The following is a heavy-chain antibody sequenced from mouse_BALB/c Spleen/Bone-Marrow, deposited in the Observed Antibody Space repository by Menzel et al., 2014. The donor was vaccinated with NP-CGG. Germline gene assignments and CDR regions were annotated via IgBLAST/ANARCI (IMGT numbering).Heavy chain of an antibody. J-gene: IGHJ2*01. Sequence: QLQQSGTVLARPGAAVKMSCKASGYTFSNYWMHWVKQRPGQGLEWIGTIYPGNSDTTYNQKFKGKAKLTAVTSTSTAYMELSSLTKEDSAVYYCTTLARSDFDYWGQGPTLTVSS. D-gene: IGHD3-1*01. CDR2: IYPGNSDT. V-gene: IGHV1-5*01. CDR1: GYTFSNYW. CDR3: TTLARSDFDY.